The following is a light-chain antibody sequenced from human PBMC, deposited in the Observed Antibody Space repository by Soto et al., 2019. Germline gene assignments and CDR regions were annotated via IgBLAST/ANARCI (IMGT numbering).Light chain of an antibody. CDR2: WAS. Sequence: DIVMTQSPLSLPVTPGEPASISCRSSDSLLHSNGYSCLDWYQQKPGQPPKLLIYWASTRESGVPDRFSGSGSGTDFTLTISSLQAEDVAVYYCQQYYITPLTFGGGTKVDIK. V-gene: IGKV4-1*01. CDR1: DSLLHSNGYSC. CDR3: QQYYITPLT. J-gene: IGKJ4*01.